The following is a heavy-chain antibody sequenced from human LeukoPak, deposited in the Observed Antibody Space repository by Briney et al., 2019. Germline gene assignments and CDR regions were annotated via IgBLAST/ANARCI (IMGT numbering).Heavy chain of an antibody. CDR1: GFTFSSYS. CDR3: AREGLWFGENAFDI. D-gene: IGHD3-10*01. J-gene: IGHJ3*02. CDR2: ISSSSSYI. V-gene: IGHV3-21*01. Sequence: PGGSLRLSCAASGFTFSSYSMNWVRQAPGKGLEWVSSISSSSSYIYYADSVKGRFTISRDNAKNSLYLQINSLRAEDRAVYYCAREGLWFGENAFDIWGQGTMVTVSS.